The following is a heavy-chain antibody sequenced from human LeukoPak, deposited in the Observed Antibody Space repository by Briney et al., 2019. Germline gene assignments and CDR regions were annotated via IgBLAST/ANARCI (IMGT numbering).Heavy chain of an antibody. Sequence: GGSLRLSCAASGFTFSRYWMHWVRQAPGKGLVWVSRINTDGRTITYADSVKGRFTISRDNAKNTLYLQMNSLRAEDTAVYYCVRSAFLTTEFYFDYWGHRTLVTVSS. CDR2: INTDGRTI. D-gene: IGHD4-11*01. V-gene: IGHV3-74*01. CDR3: VRSAFLTTEFYFDY. J-gene: IGHJ4*01. CDR1: GFTFSRYW.